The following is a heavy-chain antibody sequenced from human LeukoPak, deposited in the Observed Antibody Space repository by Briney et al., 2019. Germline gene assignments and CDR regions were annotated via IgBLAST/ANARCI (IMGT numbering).Heavy chain of an antibody. V-gene: IGHV4-31*03. CDR3: ARGHYDFWSGYHKSWFDP. CDR2: IYYSGST. Sequence: PSETLSLTCTVSGGSISSGGYYWSWIRQHPGKGLEWIGYIYYSGSTYYNPSLKSRVTISVDTSKNQFSLKLSSVTAADTAVYYCARGHYDFWSGYHKSWFDPWGQGTLVTISS. CDR1: GGSISSGGYY. J-gene: IGHJ5*02. D-gene: IGHD3-3*01.